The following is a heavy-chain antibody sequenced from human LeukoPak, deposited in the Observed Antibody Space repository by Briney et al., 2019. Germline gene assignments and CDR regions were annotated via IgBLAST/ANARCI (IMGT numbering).Heavy chain of an antibody. CDR2: IYHRGST. D-gene: IGHD2-15*01. J-gene: IGHJ6*02. CDR1: GYSISSGYY. CDR3: ARAGGYCSGGSCYSVYYGMDV. Sequence: SETLSLTCAVSGYSISSGYYWGWIRQPPGKGLEWIGSIYHRGSTYYNPSLKSRVTISVDRSKNQFSLKLSSVTAADTAVYYCARAGGYCSGGSCYSVYYGMDVWGQGTTVTVSS. V-gene: IGHV4-38-2*01.